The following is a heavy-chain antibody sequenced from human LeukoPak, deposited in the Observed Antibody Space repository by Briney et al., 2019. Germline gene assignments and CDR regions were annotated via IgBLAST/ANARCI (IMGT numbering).Heavy chain of an antibody. Sequence: PGGSLRLSCAASGFTFSSYAMHWVRQAPGKGLEYVSAISSNGGSTYYANSVKGRFTISRDNSKNTLYLQMGSLRAEDMAVYYCAVVDIVAHGSEYWGQGTLVTVSS. CDR3: AVVDIVAHGSEY. V-gene: IGHV3-64*01. J-gene: IGHJ4*02. CDR2: ISSNGGST. CDR1: GFTFSSYA. D-gene: IGHD5-12*01.